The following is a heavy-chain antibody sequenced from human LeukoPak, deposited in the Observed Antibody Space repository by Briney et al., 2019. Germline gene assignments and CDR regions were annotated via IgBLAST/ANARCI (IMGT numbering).Heavy chain of an antibody. Sequence: PGRSLRLSCAASGFTFSSYAMHWVRQAPGKGLEWVAVISYDGSNRYYADSVKGRFTISRDNSKNTLYLQMNSLRAEDTAVYYCARDYYDSSGYANIWEYFQHWGQGTLVTVSS. J-gene: IGHJ1*01. CDR3: ARDYYDSSGYANIWEYFQH. CDR1: GFTFSSYA. V-gene: IGHV3-30-3*01. CDR2: ISYDGSNR. D-gene: IGHD3-22*01.